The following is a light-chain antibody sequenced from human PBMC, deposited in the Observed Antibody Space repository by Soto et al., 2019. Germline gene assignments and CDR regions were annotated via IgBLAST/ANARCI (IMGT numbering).Light chain of an antibody. J-gene: IGKJ2*01. CDR3: QLSLSTPYI. CDR1: QSIDTY. V-gene: IGKV1-39*01. Sequence: DIQMTQSPSSLAASVGDRVTITCRARQSIDTYLTWYQQKIGKAPKLLIYAASILQSGVPSRFSGSGSGTDFTLTISSLHPEDFATYYCQLSLSTPYIFGQGTKLEIK. CDR2: AAS.